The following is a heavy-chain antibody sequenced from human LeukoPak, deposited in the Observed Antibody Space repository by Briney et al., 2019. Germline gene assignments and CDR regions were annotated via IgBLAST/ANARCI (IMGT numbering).Heavy chain of an antibody. Sequence: PSETLSLTCTFSGGSISSYYWIWIRQPPGKGLEWIGFIYYSGNTNYNPSLKSRVTISADTSKNQFSLKLRSVTAADTAVYYCARSPLGTGTVDYWGQGTLVTVSS. V-gene: IGHV4-59*01. D-gene: IGHD1-1*01. CDR2: IYYSGNT. CDR3: ARSPLGTGTVDY. CDR1: GGSISSYY. J-gene: IGHJ4*02.